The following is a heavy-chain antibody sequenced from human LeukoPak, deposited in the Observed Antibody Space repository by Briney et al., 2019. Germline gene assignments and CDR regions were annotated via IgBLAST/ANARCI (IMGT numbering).Heavy chain of an antibody. CDR3: ARGHHKYDFWSGYLSPNLYYYYYYYMDV. Sequence: GGSLRLSCAASGFTFSSYGMSWVRQAPGKGLEWVSAISGSGGSTYYADSVKGRFTISRDNSKNTLYLQMNSLRAEDTAVYYCARGHHKYDFWSGYLSPNLYYYYYYYMDVWGKGTTVTVSS. D-gene: IGHD3-3*01. V-gene: IGHV3-23*01. CDR2: ISGSGGST. CDR1: GFTFSSYG. J-gene: IGHJ6*03.